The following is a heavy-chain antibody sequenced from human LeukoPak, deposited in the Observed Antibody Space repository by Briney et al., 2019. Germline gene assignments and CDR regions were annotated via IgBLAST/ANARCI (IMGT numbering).Heavy chain of an antibody. CDR3: ARSFVTVTTGGVDY. D-gene: IGHD4-17*01. J-gene: IGHJ4*02. CDR2: VTAYNGNT. CDR1: GGTFSSYA. Sequence: ASVKVSCKASGGTFSSYAISWVRQAPGQGLEWMGWVTAYNGNTNYAQKFQGRVTMTTDTSTRTAYMELRSLRSEDTAVYYCARSFVTVTTGGVDYWGQGTLVTVSS. V-gene: IGHV1-18*01.